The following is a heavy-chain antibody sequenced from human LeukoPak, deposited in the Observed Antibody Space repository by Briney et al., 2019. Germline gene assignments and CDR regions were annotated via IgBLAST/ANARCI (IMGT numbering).Heavy chain of an antibody. CDR2: INQDGSEK. V-gene: IGHV3-7*01. CDR3: ARNARGPGDY. D-gene: IGHD2-2*01. J-gene: IGHJ4*02. CDR1: GLPFSTFW. Sequence: HPGGSLRLSCAASGLPFSTFWMNWVRQAPGKGLEWVANINQDGSEKYYVDSVKGRFTISRDNAKNSVYLQMNSLRVEDTGIYYCARNARGPGDYWGQGTVVTVSS.